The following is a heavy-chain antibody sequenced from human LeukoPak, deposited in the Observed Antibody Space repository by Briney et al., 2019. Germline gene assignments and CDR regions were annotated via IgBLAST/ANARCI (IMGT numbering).Heavy chain of an antibody. CDR2: INPNNGDT. Sequence: ASVKVSCKASGYTFTVNYMHWMRQAPGQGLEWMGWINPNNGDTSYAQKFQGRVTMTRDTSVSTAYMDLSRLTFGDTAVYYCARGVGSSWFDPWGQGTLVTVSS. V-gene: IGHV1-2*02. CDR3: ARGVGSSWFDP. D-gene: IGHD6-13*01. J-gene: IGHJ5*02. CDR1: GYTFTVNY.